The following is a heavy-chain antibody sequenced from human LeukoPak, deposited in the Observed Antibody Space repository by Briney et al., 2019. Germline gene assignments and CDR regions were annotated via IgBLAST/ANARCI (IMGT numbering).Heavy chain of an antibody. V-gene: IGHV3-43*02. J-gene: IGHJ6*02. CDR1: GFSFDDSA. CDR3: AKVPVRRYGMDV. CDR2: ISGDGGST. Sequence: GGSLRLSCAASGFSFDDSAMHWVRQAPGKGLEWVSPISGDGGSTFYAGSVKGRFTISRDNSENSLYLQMNSLRSEDTALYFCAKVPVRRYGMDVWGQGTTVTVSS.